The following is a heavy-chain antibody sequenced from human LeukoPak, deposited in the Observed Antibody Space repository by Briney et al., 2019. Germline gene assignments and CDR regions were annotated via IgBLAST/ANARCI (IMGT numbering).Heavy chain of an antibody. CDR1: GFTFSDYY. CDR3: ASDTGSGSYYTNYYYYMDV. CDR2: ISSSGSTI. Sequence: GGSLRLSCAASGFTFSDYYMSWIRQAPGKGLEWVSYISSSGSTIYYADSVKGRFTISRDNAKNSLYLQMNSLRAEDTAVYYCASDTGSGSYYTNYYYYMDVWGKGTTVTVSS. V-gene: IGHV3-11*01. D-gene: IGHD3-10*01. J-gene: IGHJ6*03.